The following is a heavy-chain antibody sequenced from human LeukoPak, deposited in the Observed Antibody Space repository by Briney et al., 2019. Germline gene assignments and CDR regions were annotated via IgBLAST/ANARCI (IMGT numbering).Heavy chain of an antibody. CDR1: GGSISSSSYY. V-gene: IGHV4-39*01. CDR2: IYYSGST. CDR3: ARHDDFWSGYSAFDI. Sequence: PSETLPLTCTVSGGSISSSSYYWGWIRQPPGKGLEWIGSIYYSGSTYYNPSLKSRVTISVDTSKNQFSLKLSSVTAADTAVYYCARHDDFWSGYSAFDIWGQGTMVTVSS. J-gene: IGHJ3*02. D-gene: IGHD3-3*01.